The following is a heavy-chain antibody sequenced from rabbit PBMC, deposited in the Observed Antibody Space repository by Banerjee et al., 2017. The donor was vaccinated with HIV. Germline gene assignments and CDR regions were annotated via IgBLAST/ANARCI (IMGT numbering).Heavy chain of an antibody. Sequence: QSLEESGGDLVKPGASLTLTCTASGFSFSSNYYMCWVRQAPGKGPEWITCIYAGSGGSTYYASWAKGRFTISKTSSTTVTLQMTSLTAADTATYFCARDTTDSSIDYFNLWGQGTLVTVS. CDR1: GFSFSSNYY. D-gene: IGHD7-1*01. J-gene: IGHJ4*01. CDR3: ARDTTDSSIDYFNL. V-gene: IGHV1S40*01. CDR2: IYAGSGGST.